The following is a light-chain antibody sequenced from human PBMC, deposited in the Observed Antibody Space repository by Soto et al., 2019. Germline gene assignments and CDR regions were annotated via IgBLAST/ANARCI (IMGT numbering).Light chain of an antibody. J-gene: IGLJ1*01. CDR1: SRDIVFFNY. CDR2: EVT. Sequence: QSALTQPASVSGSPGQSITISCTGTSRDIVFFNYVSWYQQFPGNAPKLIIFEVTNRPSGVSNRFSASKSGNTASLTISGLQAEDGADYYCSSYTTRSTYVFGTGTKLTVL. CDR3: SSYTTRSTYV. V-gene: IGLV2-14*01.